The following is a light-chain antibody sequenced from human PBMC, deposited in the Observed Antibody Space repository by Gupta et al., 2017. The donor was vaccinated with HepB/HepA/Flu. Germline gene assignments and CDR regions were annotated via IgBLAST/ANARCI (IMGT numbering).Light chain of an antibody. CDR2: DAS. V-gene: IGKV3-11*01. CDR3: QQRRNWPIT. J-gene: IGKJ5*01. CDR1: QSVDNQ. Sequence: EILLTQSPAPLSFSPGERATRSCRASQSVDNQLAWYQQKPGQAPRLLIYDASNRATGIPGRFSGRGSGADFTLTISSLEPEDFAVYYCQQRRNWPITFGQGTRLDMK.